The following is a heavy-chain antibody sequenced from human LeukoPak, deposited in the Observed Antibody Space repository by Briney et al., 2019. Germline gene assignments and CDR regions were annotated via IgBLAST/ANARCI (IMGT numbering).Heavy chain of an antibody. D-gene: IGHD3-22*01. CDR3: ARGTTYYYDSSGYYHYYFDY. CDR2: IYYSGST. CDR1: GGSISSSSYY. Sequence: PSETLSLTCTVSGGSISSSSYYWGWIRQPPGKGLEWIGNIYYSGSTYYNPSLKSRVTMSVDTSKNQFSLKLSSVTAADTAVYYCARGTTYYYDSSGYYHYYFDYWGQGTLVTVSS. V-gene: IGHV4-39*07. J-gene: IGHJ4*02.